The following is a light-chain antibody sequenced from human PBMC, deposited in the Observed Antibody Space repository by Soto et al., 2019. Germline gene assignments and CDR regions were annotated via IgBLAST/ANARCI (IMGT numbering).Light chain of an antibody. Sequence: EIVLTQFPATLSLSPGERATLSCRASQSVSSYLAWYQQKPGQAPRLLIYDASNRATGIPARFSGSGSGTEFTLTISSLEPEDFAVYYCQQRSNWPRTFGQGTKVAIK. CDR3: QQRSNWPRT. J-gene: IGKJ1*01. CDR1: QSVSSY. V-gene: IGKV3-11*01. CDR2: DAS.